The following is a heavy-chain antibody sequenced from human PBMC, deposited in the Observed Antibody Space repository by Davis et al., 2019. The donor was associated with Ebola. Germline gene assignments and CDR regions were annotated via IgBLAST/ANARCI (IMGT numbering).Heavy chain of an antibody. V-gene: IGHV4-34*01. CDR3: ARKSCSGGSCYGYYYYYGMDV. J-gene: IGHJ6*02. CDR2: INHSGST. Sequence: PSETLSLTCAVYGGSFSGYYWSWIRQPPGKGLEWIGEINHSGSTNYNPSLKSRVTISVDTSKNQFSLKLSSVTAADTAVYYCARKSCSGGSCYGYYYYYGMDVWGQGTTVTVSS. D-gene: IGHD2-15*01. CDR1: GGSFSGYY.